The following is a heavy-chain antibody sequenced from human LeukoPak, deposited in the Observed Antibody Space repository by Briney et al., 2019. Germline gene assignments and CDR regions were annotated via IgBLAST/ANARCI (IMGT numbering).Heavy chain of an antibody. Sequence: SVKVSCKASGGTFSSYAISWVRQAPGQGLGWMGRIIPIFGTANYAQKFQGRVTITTDESTSTAYMELSSLRSEDTAVYYCARGGITMVRGVIANGGNWFDPWGQGTLVTVSS. V-gene: IGHV1-69*05. CDR2: IIPIFGTA. CDR3: ARGGITMVRGVIANGGNWFDP. CDR1: GGTFSSYA. D-gene: IGHD3-10*01. J-gene: IGHJ5*02.